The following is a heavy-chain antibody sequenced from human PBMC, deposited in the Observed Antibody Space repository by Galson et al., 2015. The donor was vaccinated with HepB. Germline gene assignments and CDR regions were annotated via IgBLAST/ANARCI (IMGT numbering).Heavy chain of an antibody. Sequence: SLRLSCAASGFTFSSYWMSWVRQAPGKGLEWVANIKQDGSEKYYVDSVKGRFTISRDNAKNSLYLQMNSLRAEDTAVYYCARVTRQWLVPEVAQDDAFDIWGQGTMVTVSS. CDR2: IKQDGSEK. CDR1: GFTFSSYW. CDR3: ARVTRQWLVPEVAQDDAFDI. D-gene: IGHD6-19*01. V-gene: IGHV3-7*03. J-gene: IGHJ3*02.